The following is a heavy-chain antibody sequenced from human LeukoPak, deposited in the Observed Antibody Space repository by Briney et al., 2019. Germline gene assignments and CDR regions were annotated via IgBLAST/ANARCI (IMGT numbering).Heavy chain of an antibody. D-gene: IGHD6-13*01. CDR1: GGSFSGYY. J-gene: IGHJ4*02. CDR2: INHSGST. Sequence: KPSETLSLTCAVYGGSFSGYYWSWIRQPPGKGLEWIGEINHSGSTNYNPSLKSRVTISVDTSKNQFSLKLSSVTAADTAVYYCARYSSSWYEIDYWGQGTLVTVSS. CDR3: ARYSSSWYEIDY. V-gene: IGHV4-34*01.